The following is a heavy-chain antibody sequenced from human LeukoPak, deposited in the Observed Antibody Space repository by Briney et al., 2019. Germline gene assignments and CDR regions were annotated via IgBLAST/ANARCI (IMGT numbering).Heavy chain of an antibody. CDR1: GGSFSGYY. CDR3: ARTYDSSGYYYYYYYYMDV. J-gene: IGHJ6*03. V-gene: IGHV4-34*01. CDR2: INHSGST. Sequence: SETLSLTCAVYGGSFSGYYWSWIRQPPGKGLEWIGEINHSGSTNYNPSLKSRVTISVDTSKNQFSLKLSSVTAADTAVYYCARTYDSSGYYYYYYYYMDVWGKGTTVTVSS. D-gene: IGHD3-22*01.